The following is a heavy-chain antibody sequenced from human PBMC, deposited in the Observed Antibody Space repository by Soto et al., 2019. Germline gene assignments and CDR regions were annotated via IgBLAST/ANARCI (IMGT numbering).Heavy chain of an antibody. CDR3: ASGSAPDVDY. CDR1: GGSFSKYS. Sequence: QVPLVQSGAEVKKPGSSVKVSCKASGGSFSKYSISWIRQAPGQGLEWMGRIIPYLAVITYAQKFKGRVTISADEFTGTGHMELNSLGSEDTATYVCASGSAPDVDYWGQGTLITVS. CDR2: IIPYLAVI. D-gene: IGHD3-10*01. J-gene: IGHJ4*02. V-gene: IGHV1-69*02.